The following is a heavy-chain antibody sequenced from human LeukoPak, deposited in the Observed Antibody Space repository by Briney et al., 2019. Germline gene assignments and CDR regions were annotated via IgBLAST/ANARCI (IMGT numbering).Heavy chain of an antibody. J-gene: IGHJ4*02. Sequence: ASVKVSCKASGYMFNAYGISWVRQAPGQGLEWMGWISSYNGNTNYPQKFQGRVTVTTGTSTTTAYMEPTSLTSDDTAMYYCAREVILNAAYCSDCNSGQFFDHWGQGTLVTVAS. CDR3: AREVILNAAYCSDCNSGQFFDH. CDR1: GYMFNAYG. CDR2: ISSYNGNT. D-gene: IGHD2-15*01. V-gene: IGHV1-18*04.